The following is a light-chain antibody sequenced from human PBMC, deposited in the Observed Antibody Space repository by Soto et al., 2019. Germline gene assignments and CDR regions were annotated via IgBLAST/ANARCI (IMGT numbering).Light chain of an antibody. CDR2: GAS. CDR1: QSVSSSY. V-gene: IGKV3-20*01. J-gene: IGKJ5*01. Sequence: EIVLTQSPGTLSLSRGGRATLSCRASQSVSSSYLAWYQQQPGQAPRLLIYGASSRDTGIPDRFSGSGSGTDFTLTISRLEPEDFEVYYCQQYGSYSITFGQGTRLEIK. CDR3: QQYGSYSIT.